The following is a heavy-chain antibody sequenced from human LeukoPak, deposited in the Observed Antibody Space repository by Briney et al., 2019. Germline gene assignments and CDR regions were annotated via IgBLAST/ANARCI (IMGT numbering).Heavy chain of an antibody. D-gene: IGHD6-19*01. V-gene: IGHV3-23*01. J-gene: IGHJ4*02. CDR3: AKGLSSGWNLKGSDY. Sequence: PGGSLRLSCAASGFTFSSYAMSWVRQAPGKWLEWVSSISGSGGSTYYADSVKGRFTISRDNSRDNSKNTVYLQMDSLRAEDTAVYYCAKGLSSGWNLKGSDYWGQGTLVTVSS. CDR2: ISGSGGST. CDR1: GFTFSSYA.